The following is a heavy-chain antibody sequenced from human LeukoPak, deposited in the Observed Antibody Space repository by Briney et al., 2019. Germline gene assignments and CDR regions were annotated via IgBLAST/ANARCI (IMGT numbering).Heavy chain of an antibody. V-gene: IGHV1-18*01. Sequence: ASVKVSCKASGYTFTSYGISWVRQAPGQGLEWMGWISAYNGNTNYAQKLQGRVTMTTDTSTSTAYVELRSLRSDDTAVYYCARDGSGSYFSSYDYWGQGTLVTVSS. CDR1: GYTFTSYG. CDR2: ISAYNGNT. J-gene: IGHJ4*02. CDR3: ARDGSGSYFSSYDY. D-gene: IGHD1-26*01.